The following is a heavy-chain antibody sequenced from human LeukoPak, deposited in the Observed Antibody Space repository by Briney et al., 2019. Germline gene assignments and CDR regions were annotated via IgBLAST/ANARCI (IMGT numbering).Heavy chain of an antibody. J-gene: IGHJ5*02. CDR3: ARGIYDSWNGHYLRSRYDP. D-gene: IGHD3-3*01. CDR1: GGSISSGDYY. V-gene: IGHV4-31*03. CDR2: IYYSGDT. Sequence: PSQTLSLTCTVSGGSISSGDYYWSWIRQHPGKGLEWVGYIYYSGDTYYNPSLKSRITISVDTSKNQFSLKLSSVTAADTAVYYCARGIYDSWNGHYLRSRYDPWGQGTLVTVSS.